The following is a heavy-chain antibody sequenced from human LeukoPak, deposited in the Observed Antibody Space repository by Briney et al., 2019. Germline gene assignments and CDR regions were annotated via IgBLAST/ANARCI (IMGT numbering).Heavy chain of an antibody. CDR1: GFTVSSNY. Sequence: PGGSLRLSCAASGFTVSSNYMSWVRQAPGKGLEWVPVIYSGGSTYYADSVKGRFTISRDNSKNTLYLQMNSLRAEDTAVYYCASSELPGVFDYWGQGTLVTVSS. D-gene: IGHD1-26*01. CDR3: ASSELPGVFDY. V-gene: IGHV3-66*01. CDR2: IYSGGST. J-gene: IGHJ4*02.